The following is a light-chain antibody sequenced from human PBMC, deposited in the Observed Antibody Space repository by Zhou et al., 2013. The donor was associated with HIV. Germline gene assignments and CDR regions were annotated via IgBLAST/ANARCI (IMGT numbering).Light chain of an antibody. Sequence: EVVLTQSPGTLSLSPGERATLSCRASQSVSSNSLAWYRQKPGQAPRLLIYDASSRAAGIPDRFSGSGSGTDFTLSISRLEPEDFAVYYCQQYGRSPPLTFGQGTKLEIK. CDR1: QSVSSNS. J-gene: IGKJ2*01. CDR3: QQYGRSPPLT. V-gene: IGKV3-20*01. CDR2: DAS.